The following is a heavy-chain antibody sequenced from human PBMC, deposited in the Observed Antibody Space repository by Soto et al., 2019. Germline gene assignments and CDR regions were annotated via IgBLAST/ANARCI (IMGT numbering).Heavy chain of an antibody. CDR3: ARLAGDSDAYYYDSSGYYSLDY. CDR1: GGSISSSSYY. Sequence: PSETLSLTCTVSGGSISSSSYYWGWIRQPPGKGLEWIGSIYYSGSTYYNPSLKSRVTISVDTSKNQFSLKLSSVTAADTAVYYCARLAGDSDAYYYDSSGYYSLDYWGQGTLVTVSS. V-gene: IGHV4-39*01. CDR2: IYYSGST. D-gene: IGHD3-22*01. J-gene: IGHJ4*02.